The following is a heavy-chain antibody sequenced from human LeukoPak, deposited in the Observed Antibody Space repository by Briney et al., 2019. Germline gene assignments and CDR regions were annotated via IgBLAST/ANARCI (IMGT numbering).Heavy chain of an antibody. CDR3: ARRDCSNTSCYGYYFDY. Sequence: GESLKISCKGSEYSFTSYWIGWVRQIPGKGLEWMGVIYPGDSDTRYSPSFQGQVTISADKSINTPYLEWGSLKASDSAMYYCARRDCSNTSCYGYYFDYWGQGTLVTVSS. D-gene: IGHD2-2*01. J-gene: IGHJ4*02. CDR2: IYPGDSDT. CDR1: EYSFTSYW. V-gene: IGHV5-51*01.